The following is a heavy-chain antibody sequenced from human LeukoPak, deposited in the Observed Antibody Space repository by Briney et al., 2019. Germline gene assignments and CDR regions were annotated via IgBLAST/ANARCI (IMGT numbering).Heavy chain of an antibody. D-gene: IGHD2-15*01. V-gene: IGHV4-39*07. CDR2: FYYTGGT. J-gene: IGHJ6*02. CDR3: ARCSGPYYYALDV. CDR1: GGSISSSSYY. Sequence: SGTLSLTCTVSGGSISSSSYYWGWIRQPPGKGLEWIGSFYYTGGTYYNPSLKSRVTISVDTSKNQFSLKLDSVTAADTAVYYCARCSGPYYYALDVWGQGTTVTVSS.